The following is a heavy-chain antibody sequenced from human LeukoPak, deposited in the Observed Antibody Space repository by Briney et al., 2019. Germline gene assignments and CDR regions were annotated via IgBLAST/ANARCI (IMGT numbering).Heavy chain of an antibody. CDR1: GFTFSSYA. Sequence: GGSLRLSCAASGFTFSSYAMTWVRQAPGKGLEWVSTISDSGARTNYADSAKGRFTISRDNAKNSLYLQMNSLRAEDTAVYYCARDLSHIVVVTAIFDYWGQGTLVTVSS. D-gene: IGHD2-21*02. V-gene: IGHV3-23*01. CDR3: ARDLSHIVVVTAIFDY. CDR2: ISDSGART. J-gene: IGHJ4*02.